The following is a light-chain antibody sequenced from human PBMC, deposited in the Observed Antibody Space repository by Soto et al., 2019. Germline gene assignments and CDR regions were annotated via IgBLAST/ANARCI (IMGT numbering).Light chain of an antibody. CDR3: QQRSNWPGA. J-gene: IGKJ2*01. CDR1: QSVGSS. CDR2: AAS. Sequence: ETILTQSPATLSLSPGEVATLSCRASQSVGSSLAWYQQKPGQAPRLLIYAASIRATGIPARFSGSWSGTDFPLLISSPEPEDFANYYCQQRSNWPGAFGEGTKLEIK. V-gene: IGKV3-11*01.